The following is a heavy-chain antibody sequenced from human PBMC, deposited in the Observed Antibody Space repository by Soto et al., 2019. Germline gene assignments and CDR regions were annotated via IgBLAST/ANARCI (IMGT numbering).Heavy chain of an antibody. V-gene: IGHV3-7*01. J-gene: IGHJ6*02. CDR2: IKQDGSEK. Sequence: GGSLRLSCAASGFTFSSYWMSWVRQAPGKGLEWVANIKQDGSEKYYVDSVKGRFTISRDNAKNSLYLQMNSLRAEDTAVYSCASLSGEISYCSSTSCLVGGMDVWGQGTTVTVSS. CDR3: ASLSGEISYCSSTSCLVGGMDV. CDR1: GFTFSSYW. D-gene: IGHD2-2*01.